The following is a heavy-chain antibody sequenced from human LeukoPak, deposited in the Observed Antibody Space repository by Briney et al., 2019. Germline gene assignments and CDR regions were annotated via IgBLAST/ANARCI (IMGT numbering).Heavy chain of an antibody. J-gene: IGHJ3*01. D-gene: IGHD3-22*01. CDR1: GYTFTSHG. V-gene: IGHV1-18*01. Sequence: GASVTVSCKTSGYTFTSHGISWVRQAPGQGLEYMGWISGYNDDTNYAQRFQGRLTMTKDTSTSTAYMELRSLTSDDTAVYYCAKDSFTTIVVVTNDAFDFWGQGTMVTVSP. CDR2: ISGYNDDT. CDR3: AKDSFTTIVVVTNDAFDF.